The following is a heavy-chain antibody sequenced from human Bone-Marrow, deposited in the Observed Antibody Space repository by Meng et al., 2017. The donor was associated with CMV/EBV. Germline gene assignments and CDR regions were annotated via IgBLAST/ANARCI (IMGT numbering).Heavy chain of an antibody. D-gene: IGHD3-22*01. Sequence: GESLKISCAASGFTVSSNYMSWVRQAPGKGLEWVSVIYSGGSTYYADSVKGRFTISRDNSKNTLYLQMNSLRAEDTAVYYCARSMYYYDSSGPYDYWGQETLVTVSS. CDR2: IYSGGST. CDR1: GFTVSSNY. CDR3: ARSMYYYDSSGPYDY. V-gene: IGHV3-53*01. J-gene: IGHJ4*02.